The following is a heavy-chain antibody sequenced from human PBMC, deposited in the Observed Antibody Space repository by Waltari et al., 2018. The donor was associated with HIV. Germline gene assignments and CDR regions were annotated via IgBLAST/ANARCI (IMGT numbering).Heavy chain of an antibody. CDR1: GGSISSSSYY. CDR3: ARLHIVTLVNY. V-gene: IGHV4-39*01. CDR2: IYYSGST. D-gene: IGHD2-21*01. J-gene: IGHJ4*02. Sequence: QLQLQESGPGLVKPSETLSLTCTVSGGSISSSSYYWGWIRQPPGKGLEWIGSIYYSGSTYYNPSLKSRVTISVDTSKNQFSLKLSSVTAADTAVYYCARLHIVTLVNYWGQGTLVTVSS.